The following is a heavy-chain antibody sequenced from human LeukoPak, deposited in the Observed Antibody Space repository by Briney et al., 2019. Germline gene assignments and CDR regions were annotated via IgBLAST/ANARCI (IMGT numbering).Heavy chain of an antibody. D-gene: IGHD1-26*01. CDR2: IYYSGST. Sequence: KPSETLSLTCTVSGGSIGSSSYYWGWIRQPPGKGLEWIGSIYYSGSTYYNPSLKSRVTISVDTSKNQFSLKLSSVTAADTAVYYCARRPIVGATEYNWSDPWGQGTLVTVSS. J-gene: IGHJ5*02. CDR3: ARRPIVGATEYNWSDP. CDR1: GGSIGSSSYY. V-gene: IGHV4-39*01.